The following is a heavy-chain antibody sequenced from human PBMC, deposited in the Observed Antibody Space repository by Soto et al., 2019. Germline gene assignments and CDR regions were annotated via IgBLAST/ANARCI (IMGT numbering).Heavy chain of an antibody. D-gene: IGHD3-9*01. CDR2: IYYSGST. Sequence: SETLSLTCTVSGGSIGSSSYYWGWIRQPPGKGLEWIGSIYYSGSTYYNPSLKSRVTISVDTSKNQFSLKLSSVTAADTAVYYCARTYYDILTGYYRFDYWGQGTLVTVSS. J-gene: IGHJ4*02. CDR3: ARTYYDILTGYYRFDY. CDR1: GGSIGSSSYY. V-gene: IGHV4-39*01.